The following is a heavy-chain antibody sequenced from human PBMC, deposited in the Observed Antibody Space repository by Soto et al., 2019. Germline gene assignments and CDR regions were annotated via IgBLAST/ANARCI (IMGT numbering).Heavy chain of an antibody. CDR3: SKVSSYCSSTSCWLDDAFDI. CDR1: GFTFSSYA. J-gene: IGHJ3*02. V-gene: IGHV3-23*01. CDR2: ISGSGGST. D-gene: IGHD2-2*01. Sequence: GGSLRLSCAASGFTFSSYAMSWVRQAPGKGLEWVSAISGSGGSTYYADSVKGRFTISRYNSNNTLHLQMNSLRADDTAVYYCSKVSSYCSSTSCWLDDAFDIWGQGTMVTVSS.